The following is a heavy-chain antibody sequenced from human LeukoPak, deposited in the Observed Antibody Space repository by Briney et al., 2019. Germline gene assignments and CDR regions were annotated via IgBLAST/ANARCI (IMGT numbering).Heavy chain of an antibody. CDR2: MNPNSGNT. Sequence: GASVKVSCKASGYTFTSYDIHWVRQATGQGLVWMGWMNPNSGNTGYARTFQGRVTMTRDTSISTAYMELSSLRSEDTAVYYCARDTRNWFDPWGQGTLVTVSS. J-gene: IGHJ5*02. CDR3: ARDTRNWFDP. CDR1: GYTFTSYD. V-gene: IGHV1-8*01. D-gene: IGHD1-26*01.